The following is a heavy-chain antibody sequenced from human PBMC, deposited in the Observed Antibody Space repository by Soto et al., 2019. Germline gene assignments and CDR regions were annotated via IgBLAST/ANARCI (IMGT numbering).Heavy chain of an antibody. J-gene: IGHJ4*02. D-gene: IGHD3-22*01. Sequence: SETLSLTFSVSGGPISSSSYYWGWMRQPPGKGLEWIGSIYYSGSTYYNPSLKSRVTISVDTSKNQFSLKLSSVTAADTAVYYCARRGYYYDSSGYPSVWYWGQG. CDR2: IYYSGST. V-gene: IGHV4-39*01. CDR3: ARRGYYYDSSGYPSVWY. CDR1: GGPISSSSYY.